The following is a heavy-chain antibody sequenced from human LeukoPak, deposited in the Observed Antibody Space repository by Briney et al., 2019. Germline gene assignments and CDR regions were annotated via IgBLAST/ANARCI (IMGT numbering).Heavy chain of an antibody. D-gene: IGHD6-19*01. CDR1: GGTFSSYA. V-gene: IGHV1-69*04. CDR2: IIPILGIA. J-gene: IGHJ4*02. Sequence: ASVKVSCKASGGTFSSYAISWVRQAPGQGLEWMGRIIPILGIANYAQKLQGRLTMTRDTSTNTVYMELSSLRSDDTAVYYCARGATYISGHHDAWGQGTLVTVSS. CDR3: ARGATYISGHHDA.